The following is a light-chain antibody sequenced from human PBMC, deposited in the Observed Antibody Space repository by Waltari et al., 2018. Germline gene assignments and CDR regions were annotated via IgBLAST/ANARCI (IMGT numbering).Light chain of an antibody. CDR2: DAF. V-gene: IGKV1-33*01. CDR3: QQYNTLPVT. J-gene: IGKJ4*01. CDR1: QDINNF. Sequence: MQVTQSPSSLSASVGDRVTITCQASQDINNFLNWYQQKPGKAPKVVIYDAFNLATGVPSRFSGGGSGTDFTFTISSLQPEDIATYYCQQYNTLPVTFGGGTKVEIK.